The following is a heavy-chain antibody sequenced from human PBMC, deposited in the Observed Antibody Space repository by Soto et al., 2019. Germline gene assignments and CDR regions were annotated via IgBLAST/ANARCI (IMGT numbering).Heavy chain of an antibody. Sequence: QVQLQQWGAGLLKPSETLSLTCAVYGGSFSGYYWSWIRQPPGKGLEWIGEINHSGSTNYNPSLKCRFTISVATAKDRFSLKLSSVAAADTAVYYWSGEGGGHCSGGSCYVDYWGQGTLVTVSS. D-gene: IGHD2-15*01. CDR1: GGSFSGYY. V-gene: IGHV4-34*01. J-gene: IGHJ4*02. CDR2: INHSGST. CDR3: SGEGGGHCSGGSCYVDY.